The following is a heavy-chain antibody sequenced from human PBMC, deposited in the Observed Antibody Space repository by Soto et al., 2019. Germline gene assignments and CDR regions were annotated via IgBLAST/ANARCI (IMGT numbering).Heavy chain of an antibody. J-gene: IGHJ4*02. CDR3: ARHDYGDYVGY. V-gene: IGHV4-59*01. Sequence: SETLSLTCTVSGGSISSYYWSWIRQPPGKGLEWIGYIYYSGSTNYNPSLKSRVTISVDTSKNQFSLKLSSVTAADTAVYYCARHDYGDYVGYWGQGTLVTVSS. D-gene: IGHD4-17*01. CDR1: GGSISSYY. CDR2: IYYSGST.